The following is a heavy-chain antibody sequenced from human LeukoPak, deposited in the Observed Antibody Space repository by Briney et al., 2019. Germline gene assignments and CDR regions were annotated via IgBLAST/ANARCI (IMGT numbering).Heavy chain of an antibody. CDR3: ARRAILWFGGANGRNWFDP. D-gene: IGHD3-10*01. Sequence: SETQSLTCAVSGGSLSGYYWSWIRQPPGKGLEWIGEINHSGSTNYNPSLKSRVTISVDTSKNQFSLKLSSVTAADTAVYYCARRAILWFGGANGRNWFDPWGQGTLVTVSS. V-gene: IGHV4-34*01. CDR1: GGSLSGYY. J-gene: IGHJ5*02. CDR2: INHSGST.